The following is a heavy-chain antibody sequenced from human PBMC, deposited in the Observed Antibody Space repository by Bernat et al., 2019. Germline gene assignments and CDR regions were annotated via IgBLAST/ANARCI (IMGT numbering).Heavy chain of an antibody. CDR1: GYTFTSYG. J-gene: IGHJ4*02. D-gene: IGHD5-18*01. CDR2: ISAYNGNT. Sequence: QVQLVQSGAEVKKPGASVKVSCKASGYTFTSYGISWVRQAPGQGLEWMGWISAYNGNTNYAQKLQGRVTMTTDTSTTTAYMELRSLRSDDTAVYYCARVAHGYSYWYYFDYWGQGTLVTVSS. V-gene: IGHV1-18*01. CDR3: ARVAHGYSYWYYFDY.